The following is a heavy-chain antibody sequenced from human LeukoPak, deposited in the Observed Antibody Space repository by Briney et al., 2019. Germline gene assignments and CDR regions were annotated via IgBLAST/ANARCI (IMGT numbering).Heavy chain of an antibody. D-gene: IGHD3-16*02. Sequence: GGSLRLSCAASGFTFSIYAMHWVRQAPGKGLEWVAVVSYDGSNKYYANSVKGRFTISRDKSKNTLYLQMNSLRAEDTAVYYRVRSSYLVGYYYRMDVWGKGTTVTVSS. V-gene: IGHV3-30*04. J-gene: IGHJ6*04. CDR2: VSYDGSNK. CDR3: VRSSYLVGYYYRMDV. CDR1: GFTFSIYA.